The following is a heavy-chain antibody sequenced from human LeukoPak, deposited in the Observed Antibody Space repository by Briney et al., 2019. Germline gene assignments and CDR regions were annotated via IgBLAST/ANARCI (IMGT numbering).Heavy chain of an antibody. D-gene: IGHD3-16*02. CDR3: AKDSNDYVWGIYRYTGYFDY. Sequence: GGSLRLSCAASGFTFSSYGMHWVRQAPGKGLEWVAFIRYDGSNKYYADSVKGRFTISRDNSKNTLYLQMNSLRAEDTAVYYCAKDSNDYVWGIYRYTGYFDYWGQGTLVTVSS. CDR1: GFTFSSYG. CDR2: IRYDGSNK. V-gene: IGHV3-30*02. J-gene: IGHJ4*02.